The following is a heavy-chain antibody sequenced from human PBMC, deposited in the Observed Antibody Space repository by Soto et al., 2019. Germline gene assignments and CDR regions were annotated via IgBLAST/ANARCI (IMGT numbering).Heavy chain of an antibody. CDR3: VRDRRIYYSDPHDEFVASDYEV. CDR2: FIPICRTI. CDR1: GGIFGSHG. Sequence: QVQLIQSEAEVKKPGSSVRVSCTASGGIFGSHGFSWVRQAPGQRLEWVGGFIPICRTITYPAMFQARVRIAADESTKTVYLDLSSLTSEDTAVYYCVRDRRIYYSDPHDEFVASDYEVWGQGTMVSVSS. D-gene: IGHD3-22*01. J-gene: IGHJ3*01. V-gene: IGHV1-69*01.